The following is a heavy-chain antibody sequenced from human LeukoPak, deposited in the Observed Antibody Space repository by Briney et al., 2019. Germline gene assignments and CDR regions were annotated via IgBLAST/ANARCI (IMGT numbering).Heavy chain of an antibody. J-gene: IGHJ4*02. CDR3: APIAAVGPTSFDY. CDR2: IYSGGST. CDR1: GFTVSSNY. Sequence: GGSLRLSCVVSGFTVSSNYTSWVRQAPGKGLEWVSVIYSGGSTYYADSVKGRFTISRDNSKNTLYLQMNSLRAEDTAVYYCAPIAAVGPTSFDYWGQGTLVIVSS. V-gene: IGHV3-66*01. D-gene: IGHD6-13*01.